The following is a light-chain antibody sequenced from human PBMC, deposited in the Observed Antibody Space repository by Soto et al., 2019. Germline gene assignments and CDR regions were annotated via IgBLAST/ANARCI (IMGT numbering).Light chain of an antibody. V-gene: IGKV1-5*01. J-gene: IGKJ1*01. CDR3: QQYNNYST. CDR1: QSISDW. CDR2: DAS. Sequence: DIQMSQSPSTLSGSVGDRFTITFRASQSISDWLAWFQLKPGKAPKLLIYDASSLESGVPSRFSGSGSGTEFTLTISSLQPDDFATYYCQQYNNYSTFGQGTKVDIK.